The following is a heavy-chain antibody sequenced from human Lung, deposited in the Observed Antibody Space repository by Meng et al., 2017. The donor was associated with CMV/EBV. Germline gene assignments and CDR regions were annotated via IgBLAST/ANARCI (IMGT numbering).Heavy chain of an antibody. CDR2: ISGNGGSP. Sequence: GEXXKISCAASKSTFSNSAMSWVRQAPGKGLEWVSVISGNGGSPYYADSVTGRFTISRDNSKNELYLQMNNRRAEDTALYDCARVIRRDQPYADCSSTKCKPLDYWGHGTPVTVSS. CDR1: KSTFSNSA. CDR3: ARVIRRDQPYADCSSTKCKPLDY. J-gene: IGHJ4*01. D-gene: IGHD2-2*01. V-gene: IGHV3-23*01.